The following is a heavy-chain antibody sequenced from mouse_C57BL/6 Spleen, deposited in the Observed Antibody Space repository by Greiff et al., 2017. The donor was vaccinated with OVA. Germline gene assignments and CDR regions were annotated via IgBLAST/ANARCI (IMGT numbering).Heavy chain of an antibody. Sequence: VQRVESGPELVKPGASVKLSCKASGYTFTSYDINWVKQRPGQGLEWIGWIYPRDGSTKYNEKFKGKATLTVDTSSSTAYMELHSLTSEDSAVYFCARDYYGSSLYYAMDYWGQGTSVTVSS. CDR2: IYPRDGST. J-gene: IGHJ4*01. CDR1: GYTFTSYD. D-gene: IGHD1-1*01. V-gene: IGHV1-85*01. CDR3: ARDYYGSSLYYAMDY.